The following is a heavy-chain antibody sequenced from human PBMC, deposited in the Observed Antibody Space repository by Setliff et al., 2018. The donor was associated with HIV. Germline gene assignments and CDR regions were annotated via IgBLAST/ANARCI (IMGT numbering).Heavy chain of an antibody. CDR2: INHSGST. CDR3: ARRHTAFDP. J-gene: IGHJ5*02. CDR1: GGSFTDIGGSFTDYY. Sequence: ETLSLTCAVFGGSFTDIGGSFTDYYWIWIRQPPGKGLEWIGEINHSGSTHYNPSLKSRFTIPVDTSRNQFSLKLTSVTAADTAMYYCARRHTAFDPWGQGTLVTVSS. D-gene: IGHD5-18*01. V-gene: IGHV4-34*01.